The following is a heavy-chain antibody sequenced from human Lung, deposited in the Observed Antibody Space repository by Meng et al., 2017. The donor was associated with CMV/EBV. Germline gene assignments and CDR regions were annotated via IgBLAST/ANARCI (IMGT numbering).Heavy chain of an antibody. CDR3: ARERDATYYFHN. J-gene: IGHJ4*02. CDR2: NNPRDGDT. CDR1: GYTYTHHG. D-gene: IGHD5-24*01. Sequence: QVQLGQSGAEVRKPGASGKVSCKASGYTYTHHGIGWVRQSPGQGLEWVGINNPRDGDTSYSQKLRGRVTLTRDTSTSTAYMELSSLSSGDTAVYYCARERDATYYFHNWGQGTLVTVSS. V-gene: IGHV1-46*04.